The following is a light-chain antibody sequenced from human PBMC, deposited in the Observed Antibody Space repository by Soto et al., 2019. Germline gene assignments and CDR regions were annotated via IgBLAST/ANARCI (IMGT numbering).Light chain of an antibody. CDR2: SSN. CDR3: AAWDDSLNGPV. CDR1: SSNIGINT. V-gene: IGLV1-44*01. J-gene: IGLJ1*01. Sequence: QSVLTQPPSASGTPGQRVTISCSGSSSNIGINTVNWYQQLPGTAPKLLIYSSNQRPSGVPDRFSGSKSGTSASLAISGLPSEDEDDYYCAAWDDSLNGPVFGTGTKLTVL.